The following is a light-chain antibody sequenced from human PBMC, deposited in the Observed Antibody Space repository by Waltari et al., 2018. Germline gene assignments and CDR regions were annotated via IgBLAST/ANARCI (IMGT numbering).Light chain of an antibody. J-gene: IGLJ2*01. CDR2: DVN. V-gene: IGLV2-14*01. CDR3: STYISSRTLVI. CDR1: SRDVGSHTY. Sequence: QSALTQPASVAGSPGQSITISCTCTSRDVGSHTYVSWYQQHPGKAPKPMIYDVNNRPSGVSNRFSGSKSGNTASLTISGLQAEDEGDYYCSTYISSRTLVIFGGGTKLTVL.